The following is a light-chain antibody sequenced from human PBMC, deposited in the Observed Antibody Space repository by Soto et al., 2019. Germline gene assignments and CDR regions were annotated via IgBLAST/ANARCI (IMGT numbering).Light chain of an antibody. CDR2: AAS. CDR1: QGISSY. V-gene: IGKV1-8*01. J-gene: IGKJ1*01. Sequence: AIRMTQSPSSFSASTGDRVTSTCRASQGISSYLAWYQQKPGKAPKLLIYAASTLQSWVPSRFSGSGSGTDFTLTISCLQSEDFATYYCQQYYSYPWTFGQGTKVDIK. CDR3: QQYYSYPWT.